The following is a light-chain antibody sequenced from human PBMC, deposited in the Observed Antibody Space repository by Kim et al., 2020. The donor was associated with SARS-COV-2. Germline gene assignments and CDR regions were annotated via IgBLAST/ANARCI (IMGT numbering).Light chain of an antibody. V-gene: IGLV3-1*01. CDR1: RLGDKY. CDR2: QNN. Sequence: SVSPGQTATITCSGDRLGDKYACWYQQKPGQSPVLVIYQNNKRPSGIPGRSSGSNSGNTATLTISGTQAMDEADYYCQTWDSSTYVFGTGTKVTVL. J-gene: IGLJ1*01. CDR3: QTWDSSTYV.